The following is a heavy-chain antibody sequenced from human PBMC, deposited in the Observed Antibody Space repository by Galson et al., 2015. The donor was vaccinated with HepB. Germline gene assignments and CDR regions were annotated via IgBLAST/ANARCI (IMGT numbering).Heavy chain of an antibody. CDR2: ISYDGNNK. CDR1: GFPFRNHA. D-gene: IGHD2-15*01. Sequence: SLRLSCAASGFPFRNHAMYWVRQAPRKGLEWVAVISYDGNNKYYADSVKGRFTISRDNFKNTLYLQVNSLTAEDTAVYYSAREGSGYVYYYYGMDVWGQGTAVTVSS. CDR3: AREGSGYVYYYYGMDV. V-gene: IGHV3-30*03. J-gene: IGHJ6*02.